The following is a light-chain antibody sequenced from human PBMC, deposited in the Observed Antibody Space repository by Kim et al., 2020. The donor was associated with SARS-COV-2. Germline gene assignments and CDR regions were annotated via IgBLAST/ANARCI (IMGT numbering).Light chain of an antibody. J-gene: IGLJ3*02. CDR3: CSFAPGTTWV. V-gene: IGLV2-23*01. Sequence: QSALTQPASVSGSPGQSITISCTGTSSDIGAYNFVSWYQQHPGKAPKLIIHGNSMRPSGISNRFSASKSGNTASLTISGLQNEDEADYYCCSFAPGTTWVFGGGTQLTVL. CDR1: SSDIGAYNF. CDR2: GNS.